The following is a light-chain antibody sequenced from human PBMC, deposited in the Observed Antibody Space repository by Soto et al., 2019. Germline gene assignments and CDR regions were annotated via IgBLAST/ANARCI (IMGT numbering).Light chain of an antibody. J-gene: IGLJ1*01. CDR1: SSDIGSYTL. V-gene: IGLV2-23*02. CDR3: CSYAGGCTLV. CDR2: EVD. Sequence: QSALTQPASVSGSPGQSITISCTGTSSDIGSYTLVSWYQQHPGKAPKVMIYEVDKWPSGVSTRFSGSRSGNTASLTISGLQAEDEADYFCCSYAGGCTLVFGTGTKLTVL.